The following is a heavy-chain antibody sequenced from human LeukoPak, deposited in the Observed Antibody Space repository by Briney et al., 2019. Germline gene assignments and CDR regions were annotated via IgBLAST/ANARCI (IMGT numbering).Heavy chain of an antibody. CDR3: ARDRRRGSGGSCYSDY. J-gene: IGHJ4*02. D-gene: IGHD2-15*01. CDR1: GFTFSSYG. CDR2: IWYDGSNK. V-gene: IGHV3-33*01. Sequence: GGSLRLSCAASGFTFSSYGMHWVRRAPGKGLEWVAVIWYDGSNKYYADSVKGRFTISRDNSKNTLYLQMNSLRAEDTAVYYCARDRRRGSGGSCYSDYWGQGTLVTVSS.